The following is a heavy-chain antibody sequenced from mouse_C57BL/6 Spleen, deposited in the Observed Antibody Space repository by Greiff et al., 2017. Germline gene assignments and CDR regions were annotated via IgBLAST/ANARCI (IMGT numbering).Heavy chain of an antibody. CDR3: AREGDWFDY. J-gene: IGHJ2*01. D-gene: IGHD3-3*01. V-gene: IGHV1-26*01. CDR1: GYTFTDYY. CDR2: INPNNGGT. Sequence: EVQLQQSGPELVKPGASVKISCKASGYTFTDYYMNWVKQSHGKSLEWIGDINPNNGGTSYNQKFKGKATLTVDKSSSTAYMELRSLTSEDSAVYYCAREGDWFDYWGQGTTLTVSS.